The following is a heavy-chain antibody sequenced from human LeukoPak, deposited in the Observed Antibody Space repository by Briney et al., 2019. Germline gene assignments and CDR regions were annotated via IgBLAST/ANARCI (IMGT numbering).Heavy chain of an antibody. D-gene: IGHD4-11*01. CDR1: GYTFTSYD. J-gene: IGHJ6*03. CDR3: ARGRREHDYSNSNYYYYYYTDV. CDR2: MNPNSGNT. Sequence: ASVKVSCKASGYTFTSYDINWVRQATGQGLEWMGWMNPNSGNTGYAQKFQGRVTMTRNTSISTAYMELSSLRSEDTAVYYCARGRREHDYSNSNYYYYYYTDVWGKGTTVTVSS. V-gene: IGHV1-8*01.